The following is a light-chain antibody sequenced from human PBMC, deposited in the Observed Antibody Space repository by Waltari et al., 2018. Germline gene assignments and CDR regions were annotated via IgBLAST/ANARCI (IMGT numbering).Light chain of an antibody. CDR3: QTWDGTTAV. V-gene: IGLV3-1*01. CDR2: EDK. J-gene: IGLJ3*02. Sequence: SYELTQPPSVSVSPGQTASITCSGDQLGHKFASWYQQKPGQSPGVVIYEDKKRPSGLPERFSGSNSGNAATLTISGTQAVDEADYYCQTWDGTTAVFGGGTKLTVL. CDR1: QLGHKF.